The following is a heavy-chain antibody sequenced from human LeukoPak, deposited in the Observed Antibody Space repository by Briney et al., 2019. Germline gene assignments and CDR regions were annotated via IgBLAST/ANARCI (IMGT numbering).Heavy chain of an antibody. Sequence: ASVKVSCKASGGTFSSYAISWVRQAPGQGLEWMGIINPSGGSTSYAQKFQGRVTMTRDTSTSTVYMELSSLRSEDTAVYYCARVWSGWGAVYGMDVWGQGTTVTVSS. CDR1: GGTFSSYA. V-gene: IGHV1-46*01. J-gene: IGHJ6*02. D-gene: IGHD6-19*01. CDR3: ARVWSGWGAVYGMDV. CDR2: INPSGGST.